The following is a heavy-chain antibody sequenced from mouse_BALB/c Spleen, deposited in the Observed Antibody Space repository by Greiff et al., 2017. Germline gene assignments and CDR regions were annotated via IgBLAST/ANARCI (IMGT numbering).Heavy chain of an antibody. D-gene: IGHD2-10*02. V-gene: IGHV1-69*02. CDR3: AREYGNYVWYVDV. J-gene: IGHJ1*01. CDR1: GYTFTSYW. Sequence: QVQLQQPGAELVKPGAPVKLSCKASGYTFTSYWMNWVKQRPGRGLEWIGRIDPSDSETHYNQKFKDKATLTVDKSSSTAYIQLSSLTSEDSAVYYCAREYGNYVWYVDVWGAGTTVTVSS. CDR2: IDPSDSET.